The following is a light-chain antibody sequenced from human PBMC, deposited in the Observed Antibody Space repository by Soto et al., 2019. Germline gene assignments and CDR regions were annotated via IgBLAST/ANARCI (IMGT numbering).Light chain of an antibody. CDR1: QSISTW. J-gene: IGKJ4*01. V-gene: IGKV1-5*03. CDR2: KAS. CDR3: QQYSTCPLT. Sequence: EIQMTQSPSTLSASVGDRVTITCRASQSISTWLAWYQQKPGKAPKLLIYKASSLEGGVPSSFSGSGSGTEFNITISNLQPDDFSTYYCQQYSTCPLTFRGGPTVEIK.